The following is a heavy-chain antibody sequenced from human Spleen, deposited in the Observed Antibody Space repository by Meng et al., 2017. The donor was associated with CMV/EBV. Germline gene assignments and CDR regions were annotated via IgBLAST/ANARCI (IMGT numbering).Heavy chain of an antibody. CDR2: INPYRGGT. CDR1: GGTFSSYV. V-gene: IGHV1-2*02. CDR3: ARGVGDY. J-gene: IGHJ4*02. Sequence: ASVKVSCKASGGTFSSYVISWVRQAPGEGLEWMGWINPYRGGTNYAQRFQGRVTVTGDTSISTAYLELSSLKSDDTAVYYCARGVGDYWGQGTLVTVSS.